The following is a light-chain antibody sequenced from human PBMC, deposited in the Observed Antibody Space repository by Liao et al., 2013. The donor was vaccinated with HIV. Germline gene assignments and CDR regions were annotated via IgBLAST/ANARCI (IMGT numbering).Light chain of an antibody. Sequence: SYELTQPPSVSVSPGQTARITCSGDALPKEYTYWYQQKPGQAPVLVIYKDSERPSGIPERFSASESGATATLTIRRVEVGDEADYYCQVWDNTVDRVVFGGGTKLTVL. J-gene: IGLJ2*01. CDR1: ALPKEY. CDR3: QVWDNTVDRVV. V-gene: IGLV3-25*02. CDR2: KDS.